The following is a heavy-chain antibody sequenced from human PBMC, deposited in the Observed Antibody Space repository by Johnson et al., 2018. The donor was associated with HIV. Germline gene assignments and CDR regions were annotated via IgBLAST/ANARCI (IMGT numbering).Heavy chain of an antibody. V-gene: IGHV3-15*01. CDR1: GFTFSNAW. J-gene: IGHJ3*02. D-gene: IGHD5-18*01. Sequence: VQLVESGGGVVRPGGSLRVSCAASGFTFSNAWMRWVRQAPGKGLEWVGRIKSKTDGGTTDYAAPVKGRFTISRDDSKNTLYLQMNSLRAEDTAVYYCARGRRIQLWLLADAFDIWGQGTMVTVSS. CDR3: ARGRRIQLWLLADAFDI. CDR2: IKSKTDGGTT.